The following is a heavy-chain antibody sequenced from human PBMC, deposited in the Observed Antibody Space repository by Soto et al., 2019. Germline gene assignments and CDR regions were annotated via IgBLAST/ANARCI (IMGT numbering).Heavy chain of an antibody. CDR3: ARVRAPRGYSYGRYGMDV. CDR2: MNPNSGNT. V-gene: IGHV1-8*01. CDR1: GYTSTSYD. Sequence: ASVKVSCKASGYTSTSYDINWVRQATGQGLEWMGWMNPNSGNTGYAQKFQGRVTMTRNTSISTAYMELSSLRSEDTAVYYCARVRAPRGYSYGRYGMDVWGQGTTVTVSS. J-gene: IGHJ6*02. D-gene: IGHD5-18*01.